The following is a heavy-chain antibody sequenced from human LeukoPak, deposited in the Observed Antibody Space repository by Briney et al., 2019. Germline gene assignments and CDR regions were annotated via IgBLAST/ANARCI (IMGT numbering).Heavy chain of an antibody. Sequence: GASVKVSCKASGYTFTSYGISWVRQAPGQGLEWMGWISAYNGNTNYAQKLQGGVTMTTDTSTSTAYMELRSLRSDDTAVYYCATTAAGYSSGWYYFDYWGQGTLVTVSS. CDR2: ISAYNGNT. CDR3: ATTAAGYSSGWYYFDY. V-gene: IGHV1-18*01. D-gene: IGHD6-19*01. J-gene: IGHJ4*02. CDR1: GYTFTSYG.